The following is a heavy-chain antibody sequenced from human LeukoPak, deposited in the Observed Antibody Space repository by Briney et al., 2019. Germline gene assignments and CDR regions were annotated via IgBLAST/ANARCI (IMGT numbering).Heavy chain of an antibody. Sequence: GGSLRLSCAASGFTLSGHYMSWIRQAPGKGLEWVSKISSGGTTYYAGSLKGRFTISRDNAKNSLYLQINSLRAEDTAVYYCARALQAYYLDYGGQGTLVTVSS. CDR3: ARALQAYYLDY. V-gene: IGHV3-11*01. J-gene: IGHJ4*02. CDR1: GFTLSGHY. CDR2: ISSGGTT.